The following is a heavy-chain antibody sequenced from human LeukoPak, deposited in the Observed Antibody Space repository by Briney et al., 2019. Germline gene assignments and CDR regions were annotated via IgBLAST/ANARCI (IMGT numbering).Heavy chain of an antibody. V-gene: IGHV3-21*01. Sequence: GSLRLSCAASGVTFSSYSMNWVRQAPGKGLEGVSSISSSSSYIYYADSVKGRFTISRDNAKNSLYLQMNSLRAEDTAVYYCARVQGSWVSGDSGNWGQGTLATVSS. D-gene: IGHD3-10*02. CDR2: ISSSSSYI. CDR1: GVTFSSYS. J-gene: IGHJ4*02. CDR3: ARVQGSWVSGDSGN.